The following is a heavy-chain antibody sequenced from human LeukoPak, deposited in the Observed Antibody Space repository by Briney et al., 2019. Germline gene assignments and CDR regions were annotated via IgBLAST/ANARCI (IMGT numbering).Heavy chain of an antibody. CDR3: ARGHIVVVTAQLNWFDP. J-gene: IGHJ5*02. CDR2: IYYSGST. D-gene: IGHD2-21*02. Sequence: PPQTLSLTCTVSGGSISSGDYYWSWIRQPPGKGLEWIGYIYYSGSTYYNPSLKSRVTISVDTSKNQFSLKLSSVTAADTAVYYCARGHIVVVTAQLNWFDPWGQGTLVTVSS. CDR1: GGSISSGDYY. V-gene: IGHV4-30-4*01.